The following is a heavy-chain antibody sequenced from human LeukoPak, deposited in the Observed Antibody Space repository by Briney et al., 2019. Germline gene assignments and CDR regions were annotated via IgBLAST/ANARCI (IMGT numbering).Heavy chain of an antibody. V-gene: IGHV1-24*01. Sequence: GASVKVSCKVSGYTLTELSMHWVRQAPGKGLEWMGGFDPEGGETIYAQKFQGRIILTEDTSTDTAYMELSSLRSEDTAVYYCATAGSIVGRTNWFDPWGQGTLVTVSS. CDR1: GYTLTELS. J-gene: IGHJ5*02. D-gene: IGHD1-26*01. CDR2: FDPEGGET. CDR3: ATAGSIVGRTNWFDP.